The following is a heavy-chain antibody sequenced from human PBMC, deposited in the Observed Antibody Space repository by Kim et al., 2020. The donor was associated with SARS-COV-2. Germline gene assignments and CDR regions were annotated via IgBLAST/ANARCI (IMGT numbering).Heavy chain of an antibody. CDR3: AKAPYISSGRGDGFNI. D-gene: IGHD6-6*01. V-gene: IGHV3-23*01. CDR1: GFTFSSYA. CDR2: ITGSGGTK. Sequence: GGSLRLSCAASGFTFSSYAMSWVRQAPGKGPEWVSGITGSGGTKYCADSVKGRFTISRDNSKNTLSLQMDSLRAEDTAVYYCAKAPYISSGRGDGFNIWGQGTMVTVSS. J-gene: IGHJ3*02.